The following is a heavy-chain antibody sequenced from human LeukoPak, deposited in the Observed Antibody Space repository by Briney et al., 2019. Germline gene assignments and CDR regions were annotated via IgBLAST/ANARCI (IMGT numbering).Heavy chain of an antibody. CDR1: GFTFSLYW. Sequence: GGSLRLSCVTSGFTFSLYWMSWVRQAPGKGLEWVSYISSSGSTIYYADSVKGRFTISRDNAKNSLYLQMNSLRAEDTAVYYCARAYGSGSYSEWFDPWGQGTLVTVSS. CDR3: ARAYGSGSYSEWFDP. J-gene: IGHJ5*02. V-gene: IGHV3-11*01. CDR2: ISSSGSTI. D-gene: IGHD3-10*01.